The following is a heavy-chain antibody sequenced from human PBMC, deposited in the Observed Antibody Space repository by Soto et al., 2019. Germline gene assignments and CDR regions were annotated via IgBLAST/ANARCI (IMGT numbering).Heavy chain of an antibody. Sequence: QVQLVQSGAEVKKPGSSLKVSCKASGGTFSSSAFSWVRQAPGHGLEWMGGIMPIFRTADYAQKFQGRVTITAEESTSTAYMERSGLRAEDTGVYYCAGDKDRQQLGGNYYYIMDVWGQGTTVTVSS. V-gene: IGHV1-69*12. CDR2: IMPIFRTA. D-gene: IGHD6-13*01. CDR3: AGDKDRQQLGGNYYYIMDV. CDR1: GGTFSSSA. J-gene: IGHJ6*02.